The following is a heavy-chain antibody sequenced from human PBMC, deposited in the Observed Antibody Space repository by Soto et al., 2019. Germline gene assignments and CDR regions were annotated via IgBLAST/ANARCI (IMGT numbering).Heavy chain of an antibody. CDR2: FTSGGST. CDR1: GFIFSNYA. CDR3: ARTDKYNSQSSGWANRFDY. D-gene: IGHD6-19*01. Sequence: EVQLLESGGDLVQPGGSLSLSCAASGFIFSNYAMTWVRQAPGKGPEWVSTFTSGGSTYYRDTVKGRFTISRDNSKNTLYLQMNSLRAEDTAVYYCARTDKYNSQSSGWANRFDYWGQGTLVTVSS. V-gene: IGHV3-23*01. J-gene: IGHJ4*02.